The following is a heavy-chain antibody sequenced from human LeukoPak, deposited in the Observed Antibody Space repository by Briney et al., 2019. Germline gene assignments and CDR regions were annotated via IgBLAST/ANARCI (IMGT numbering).Heavy chain of an antibody. D-gene: IGHD3-10*01. CDR3: ARGVFRGVSTDY. Sequence: PSETLSLTCTVSGGSLSSYYWTWIRQPPGKGLEWIGYIYHTGTTKYNPSLKSRVTISVDTSKNQFSLNVSSVTAADTAIYYCARGVFRGVSTDYWGQGALVTVSS. CDR1: GGSLSSYY. J-gene: IGHJ4*02. V-gene: IGHV4-59*01. CDR2: IYHTGTT.